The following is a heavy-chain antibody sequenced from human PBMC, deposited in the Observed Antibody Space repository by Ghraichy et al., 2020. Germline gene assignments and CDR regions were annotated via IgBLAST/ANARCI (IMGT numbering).Heavy chain of an antibody. Sequence: ASVKVSCKASGYTFTSYDINWVRQATGQGLEWMGWMNPNSGNTGYAQKFQGRVTMTRNTSISTAYMELSSLRSEDTAVYYCARGRDCSSTSCYVLQQLLTYYYYYMDVWGKGTTVTVSS. D-gene: IGHD2-2*01. CDR2: MNPNSGNT. CDR3: ARGRDCSSTSCYVLQQLLTYYYYYMDV. J-gene: IGHJ6*03. V-gene: IGHV1-8*01. CDR1: GYTFTSYD.